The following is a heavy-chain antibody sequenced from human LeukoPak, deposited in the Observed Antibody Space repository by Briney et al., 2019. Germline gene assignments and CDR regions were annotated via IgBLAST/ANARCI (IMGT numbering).Heavy chain of an antibody. CDR2: ISYDGSNK. Sequence: GRSLRLSCAASGFTFSSYAMHWVRQAPGKGLEWVAVISYDGSNKYYADSVKGRFTISRDNSKNTLYLQMNSLRAEDTAVYYCARDPKQWLAYYFDYWGQGTLVTVSS. V-gene: IGHV3-30*04. CDR3: ARDPKQWLAYYFDY. D-gene: IGHD6-19*01. CDR1: GFTFSSYA. J-gene: IGHJ4*02.